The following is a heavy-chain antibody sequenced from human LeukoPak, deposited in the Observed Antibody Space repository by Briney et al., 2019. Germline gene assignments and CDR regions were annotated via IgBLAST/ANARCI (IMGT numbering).Heavy chain of an antibody. J-gene: IGHJ3*02. D-gene: IGHD2-2*01. CDR2: IYHSGST. CDR3: ARGHYLGYCSSTSCARIAFDI. Sequence: PSETLSLTCTVSGGSISSGGYYWSWIRQPPGKGLEWIGYIYHSGSTYYNPSLKSRVTISVDTSKNQFSLKLSSVTAADTAVYYCARGHYLGYCSSTSCARIAFDIWGQGTMVTVSS. V-gene: IGHV4-30-2*02. CDR1: GGSISSGGYY.